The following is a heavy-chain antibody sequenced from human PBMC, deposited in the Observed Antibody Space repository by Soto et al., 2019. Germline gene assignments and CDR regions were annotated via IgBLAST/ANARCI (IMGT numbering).Heavy chain of an antibody. D-gene: IGHD2-15*01. CDR3: ARGRSLKWYWFDR. J-gene: IGHJ5*02. CDR2: IFPNSGAT. CDR1: GYVFTGLY. Sequence: ASVKVSCQASGYVFTGLYLHWVRQSPGQGLEWMGWIFPNSGATNYAQKFQGRVTLTRETSLSTGYMALTRLTSDDSAVYYCARGRSLKWYWFDRWGQGTLVIVSS. V-gene: IGHV1-2*02.